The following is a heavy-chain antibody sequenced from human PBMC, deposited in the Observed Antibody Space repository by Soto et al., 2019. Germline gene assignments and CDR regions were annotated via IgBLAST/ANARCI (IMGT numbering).Heavy chain of an antibody. J-gene: IGHJ6*02. V-gene: IGHV1-69*13. D-gene: IGHD2-2*02. CDR1: GGAFSSYA. CDR3: ASSLRDIVVVPAAIPYYYYGMDV. CDR2: IIPIFGTA. Sequence: GASVNVSCKASGGAFSSYAISWVRQAPGQGLEWMGGIIPIFGTANYAQKFQGRVTITADETTSTAYMELSSLRSEDTAVYYCASSLRDIVVVPAAIPYYYYGMDVWGQGTTVTVSS.